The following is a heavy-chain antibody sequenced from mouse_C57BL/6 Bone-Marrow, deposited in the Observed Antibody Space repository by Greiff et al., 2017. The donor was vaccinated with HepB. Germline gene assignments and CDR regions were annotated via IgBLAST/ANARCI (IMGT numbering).Heavy chain of an antibody. J-gene: IGHJ3*01. V-gene: IGHV5-16*01. CDR1: GFTFSDYY. CDR2: INYDGSST. Sequence: DVMLVESEGGLVQPGSSMKLSCTASGFTFSDYYMAWVRQVPEKGLEWVANINYDGSSTYYLDSLKSRFIISRDNATNNLYLQMSSLKSEDTATYYCAREQTGTAWLGYGGQGTLVTVAA. D-gene: IGHD4-1*01. CDR3: AREQTGTAWLGY.